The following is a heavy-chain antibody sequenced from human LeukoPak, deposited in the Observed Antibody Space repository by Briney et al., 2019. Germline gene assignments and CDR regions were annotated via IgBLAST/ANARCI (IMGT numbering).Heavy chain of an antibody. V-gene: IGHV3-21*01. D-gene: IGHD2-2*01. CDR3: ARDGLYSAYQLLGTAYYYYYMDV. CDR2: ISSSSSYI. J-gene: IGHJ6*03. Sequence: GGSLRLSCAASGFTFSSYSMNWVRQAPGKGLEWVSSISSSSSYIYYADSVKGRFTISRDNAKNSLYLQMNSLRAEDTAVYYCARDGLYSAYQLLGTAYYYYYMDVWGKGTTVTVSS. CDR1: GFTFSSYS.